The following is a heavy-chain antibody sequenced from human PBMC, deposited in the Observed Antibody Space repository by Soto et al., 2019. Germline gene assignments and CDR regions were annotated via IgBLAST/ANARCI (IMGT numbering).Heavy chain of an antibody. CDR2: IYYSGST. J-gene: IGHJ4*02. Sequence: PSETLSLTCTVSGGSISSYYWSWIRQPPGKGLEWIGYIYYSGSTNYNPSLKSRVTISVDTSKNQFSLKLSSVTAADTAVYYCARVHSSGWTHLDYWGQGTLVTVSS. CDR3: ARVHSSGWTHLDY. CDR1: GGSISSYY. D-gene: IGHD6-19*01. V-gene: IGHV4-59*01.